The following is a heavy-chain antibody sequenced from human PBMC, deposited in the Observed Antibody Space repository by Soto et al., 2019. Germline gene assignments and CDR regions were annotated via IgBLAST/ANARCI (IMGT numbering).Heavy chain of an antibody. J-gene: IGHJ4*02. CDR2: ISSSSSYI. D-gene: IGHD3-3*01. Sequence: RLSRGAAEFTFKSYSINWVRQAPGKGLEWVSSISSSSSYIYYADSVKGRFTIPRDNAKNSLYLQMNSLRAEDTAVYYCARMARSGYWGQGTLVTVSS. V-gene: IGHV3-21*01. CDR1: EFTFKSYS. CDR3: ARMARSGY.